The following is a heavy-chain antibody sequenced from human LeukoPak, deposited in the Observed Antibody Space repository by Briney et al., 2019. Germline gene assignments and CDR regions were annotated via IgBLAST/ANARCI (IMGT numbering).Heavy chain of an antibody. CDR1: GFTFSSYA. CDR3: AKETYSSGWYPYFDY. J-gene: IGHJ4*02. CDR2: ISGSGGSR. D-gene: IGHD6-19*01. Sequence: PGGSLRLSCVASGFTFSSYAMSWVRQAPGKGLEWVSGISGSGGSRYYADSVKGRFTISRDNSKNTLFLQMNSLRAEDTAVYYCAKETYSSGWYPYFDYWGQGTLVTVPS. V-gene: IGHV3-23*01.